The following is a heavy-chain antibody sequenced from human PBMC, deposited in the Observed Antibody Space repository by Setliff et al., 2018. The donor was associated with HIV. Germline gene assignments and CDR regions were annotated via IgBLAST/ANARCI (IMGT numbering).Heavy chain of an antibody. CDR2: VFDSGSV. D-gene: IGHD6-19*01. J-gene: IGHJ4*02. CDR3: ARALAGGSGWNYFDL. V-gene: IGHV4-34*12. CDR1: GGSLSYYY. Sequence: LSLTCSIYGGSLSYYYWSWLRQSPGKGLERIGEVFDSGSVNYNPSLKSRVTISVGTSKKEFSLKLASVTAADTAVYFCARALAGGSGWNYFDLWGPGTLVTVSS.